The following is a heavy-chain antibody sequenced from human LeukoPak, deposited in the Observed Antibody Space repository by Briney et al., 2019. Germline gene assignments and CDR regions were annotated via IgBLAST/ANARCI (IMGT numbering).Heavy chain of an antibody. CDR3: AADWDPHWGFRWYVFSY. CDR1: GFTFTSSA. V-gene: IGHV1-58*01. CDR2: IVVGSGNT. Sequence: SVKVSCKASGFTFTSSAVQWVRQARGQRLEWIGWIVVGSGNTNYAQKFQERVTITRDMSTSTAYMELSSLRSEDTAVYYCAADWDPHWGFRWYVFSYWGQGTLVTVSS. J-gene: IGHJ4*02. D-gene: IGHD6-13*01.